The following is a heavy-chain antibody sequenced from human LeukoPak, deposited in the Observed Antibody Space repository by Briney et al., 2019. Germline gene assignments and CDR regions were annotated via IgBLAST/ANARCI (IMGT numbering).Heavy chain of an antibody. J-gene: IGHJ4*02. V-gene: IGHV4-30-4*08. CDR3: ASYYGYSYGSFDY. D-gene: IGHD5-18*01. CDR1: GGSISSGDYY. Sequence: SQTLSLTCTVSGGSISSGDYYWRWLRQPPGTGLEWIWYIYYSGSTYYNPSLKSRVTISVDTSKNQFSLKLSSVTAADTAVYYCASYYGYSYGSFDYWGQGTLVTVSS. CDR2: IYYSGST.